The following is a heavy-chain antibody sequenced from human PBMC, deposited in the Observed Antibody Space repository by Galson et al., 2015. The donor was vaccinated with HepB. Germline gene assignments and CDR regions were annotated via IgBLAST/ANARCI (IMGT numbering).Heavy chain of an antibody. CDR2: INAGNGNT. J-gene: IGHJ5*02. CDR3: ARGFESAIGAHVSSGYYYWFDP. V-gene: IGHV1-3*01. Sequence: SVKVSCKASGYTFSNYTMHWVRQAPGQRLEWMGWINAGNGNTKCSQRFQGRVTISWDTSASTTYMEMSNLTSEDTAVYYCARGFESAIGAHVSSGYYYWFDPWGQGTQVTVSS. D-gene: IGHD3-22*01. CDR1: GYTFSNYT.